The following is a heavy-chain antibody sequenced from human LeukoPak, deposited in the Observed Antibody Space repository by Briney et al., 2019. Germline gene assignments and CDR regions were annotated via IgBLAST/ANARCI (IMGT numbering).Heavy chain of an antibody. J-gene: IGHJ3*02. CDR1: GYTFTGYY. CDR2: INPNSGGT. D-gene: IGHD5-24*01. CDR3: TMTSPAGYNLVGAFDT. V-gene: IGHV1-2*02. Sequence: GASVKVSCTASGYTFTGYYMHWVRQAPGQGLEWMGWINPNSGGTNYAQKFQGRVTMTRDTSISTAYMELSSLTYEDTAVYYCTMTSPAGYNLVGAFDTWGQGTKVTVSS.